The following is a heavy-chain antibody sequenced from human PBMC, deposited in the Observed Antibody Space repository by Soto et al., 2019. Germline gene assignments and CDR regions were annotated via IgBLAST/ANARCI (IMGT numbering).Heavy chain of an antibody. CDR2: ISGSGSIT. CDR3: AKCPKNCDYGRWEYFQH. CDR1: GFTFRSHA. D-gene: IGHD4-17*01. V-gene: IGHV3-23*01. Sequence: GGSLRLSCAASGFTFRSHAMSWVRQARGKGLEWISAISGSGSITYYADAVKGMFTISEDNSTNTLYLEMKSLRAEDTAVYYCAKCPKNCDYGRWEYFQHWGQGT. J-gene: IGHJ1*01.